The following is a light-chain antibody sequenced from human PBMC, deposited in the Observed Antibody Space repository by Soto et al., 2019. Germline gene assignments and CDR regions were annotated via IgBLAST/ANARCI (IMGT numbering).Light chain of an antibody. J-gene: IGLJ2*01. V-gene: IGLV3-21*04. CDR3: QVWDSSSDRDVV. Sequence: SYVLTQPPSVSVAPGKTARITCGGNNIGSKSVHWYQQKPGQAPVLVIYYDSDRPSGIPERFSGSNSGNTATLTISRVEAGDEADYYCQVWDSSSDRDVVFGGGTKFTVL. CDR2: YDS. CDR1: NIGSKS.